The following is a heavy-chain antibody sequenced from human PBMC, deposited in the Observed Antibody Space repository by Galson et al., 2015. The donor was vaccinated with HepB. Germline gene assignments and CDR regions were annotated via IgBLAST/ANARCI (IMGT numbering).Heavy chain of an antibody. J-gene: IGHJ3*02. V-gene: IGHV1-18*01. CDR3: AGTRGATYYYDSSGYLRGPLDT. Sequence: SVKVSCKASGYTFTSYGISWVRQAPGQGLEWMGWISAHKGDTNYAQKFQGRVTMTTETSTSTAYMELSSLRSADTAVYYCAGTRGATYYYDSSGYLRGPLDTWGQGTMVTVSS. CDR2: ISAHKGDT. CDR1: GYTFTSYG. D-gene: IGHD3-22*01.